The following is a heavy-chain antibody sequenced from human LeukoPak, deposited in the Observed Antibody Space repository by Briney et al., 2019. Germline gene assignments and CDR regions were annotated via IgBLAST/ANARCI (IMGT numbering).Heavy chain of an antibody. V-gene: IGHV1-2*04. J-gene: IGHJ3*02. Sequence: ASVEVSCKASGYTFTGYHIHWVRQAPGQGLEWMGWINPKSGGTNYAQKFEGWVTMTRDTSMSTVYMELSRLKSDDTAVYYCARDSGWEVVLYASEIWGQGTMVTVSS. CDR1: GYTFTGYH. D-gene: IGHD1-26*01. CDR2: INPKSGGT. CDR3: ARDSGWEVVLYASEI.